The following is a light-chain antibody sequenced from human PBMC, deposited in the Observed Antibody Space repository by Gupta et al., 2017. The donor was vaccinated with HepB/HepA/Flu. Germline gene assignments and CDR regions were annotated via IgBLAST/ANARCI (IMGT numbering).Light chain of an antibody. Sequence: EIVLTQSPATLSLSPGERATLSCRASQSVSSYLAWYQQKPGQAPRLLIYDASNRATGIPARFSGSGSGTDFTLTSSSREPEDFAVYYCQQRSNWWTFGQGTKVGIK. V-gene: IGKV3-11*01. CDR3: QQRSNWWT. J-gene: IGKJ1*01. CDR1: QSVSSY. CDR2: DAS.